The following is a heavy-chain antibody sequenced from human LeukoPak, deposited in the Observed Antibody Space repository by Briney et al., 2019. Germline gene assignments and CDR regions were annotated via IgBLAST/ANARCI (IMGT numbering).Heavy chain of an antibody. V-gene: IGHV1-69*05. CDR3: ARSIVVPAATHTRVFDY. CDR1: GGTFSSYA. D-gene: IGHD2-2*01. J-gene: IGHJ4*02. Sequence: ASVKVSCKASGGTFSSYAISWVRQAPGQGLEWMGGIIPIFGTANYAQKFQGRVTITTDESTSTAYMELSSLRSEDTAVYYCARSIVVPAATHTRVFDYWGQGTLVTVSS. CDR2: IIPIFGTA.